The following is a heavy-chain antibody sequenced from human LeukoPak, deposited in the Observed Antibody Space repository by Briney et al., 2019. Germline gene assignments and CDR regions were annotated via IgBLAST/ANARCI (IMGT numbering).Heavy chain of an antibody. CDR3: ARGKWLYFDY. J-gene: IGHJ4*02. Sequence: SQTLSLTCAVSGGSISSGGYSWSWIRQPPGKGLEWIGYIYHSGSTYYNPSLKSRVTISVDRSKNQFSLKLSSVTAADTAVYYCARGKWLYFDYWGQGTLVTVSS. V-gene: IGHV4-30-2*01. D-gene: IGHD5-24*01. CDR1: GGSISSGGYS. CDR2: IYHSGST.